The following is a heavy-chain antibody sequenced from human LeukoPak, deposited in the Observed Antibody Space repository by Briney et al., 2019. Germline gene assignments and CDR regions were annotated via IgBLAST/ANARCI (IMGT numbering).Heavy chain of an antibody. D-gene: IGHD4-17*01. J-gene: IGHJ6*02. V-gene: IGHV3-30*03. Sequence: PGGSLRLSCAASGFTFSSYGMHWVRQAPGKGLEWVAVISYDGSNKYYADSVKGRFTISRDNSKNTLYLQMNSLRAEDTAVYYCARDRGLDYGDYYYYGMDVWGQGTTVTVSS. CDR1: GFTFSSYG. CDR3: ARDRGLDYGDYYYYGMDV. CDR2: ISYDGSNK.